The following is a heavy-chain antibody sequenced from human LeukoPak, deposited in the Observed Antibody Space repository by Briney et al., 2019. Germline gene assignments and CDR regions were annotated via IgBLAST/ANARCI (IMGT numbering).Heavy chain of an antibody. V-gene: IGHV3-7*01. J-gene: IGHJ4*02. CDR1: GFTFSSYW. CDR2: IKQDGSEK. CDR3: ATDRSYSSGWSFNDY. Sequence: PGGSLRLSCAASGFTFSSYWMSWVRQAPGKGLEWVANIKQDGSEKYYVDSVKGRFTISRDNAKNSLYLQMNSLRAEDTAVYSCATDRSYSSGWSFNDYWGQGTLVTVSS. D-gene: IGHD6-19*01.